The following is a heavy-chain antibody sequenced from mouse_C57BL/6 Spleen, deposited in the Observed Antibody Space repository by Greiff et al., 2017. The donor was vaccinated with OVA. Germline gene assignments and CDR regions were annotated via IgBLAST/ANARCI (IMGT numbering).Heavy chain of an antibody. D-gene: IGHD4-1*01. CDR2: ISNLAYSI. CDR3: ARLGLGPYYFDY. Sequence: EVHLVESGGGLVQPGGSLKLSCAASGFTFSDYGMAWVRQAPRKGPEWVAFISNLAYSIYYADTVTGRFTISRENAKNTLYLEMSSLRSEDTAMYYCARLGLGPYYFDYGGQGTTLTVSS. J-gene: IGHJ2*01. CDR1: GFTFSDYG. V-gene: IGHV5-15*01.